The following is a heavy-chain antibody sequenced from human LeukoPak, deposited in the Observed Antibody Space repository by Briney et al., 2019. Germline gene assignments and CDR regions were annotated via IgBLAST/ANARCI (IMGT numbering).Heavy chain of an antibody. CDR1: GFTYKQYG. V-gene: IGHV3-23*01. CDR3: TKGDGGWYPIDS. Sequence: GASLRLSCAASGFTYKQYGMSWPRQAPGRARVCVSTFNYNGANTHYADSVKARLTISRDSSKNTLFLQMNSLRADDTARYYCTKGDGGWYPIDSWGQGTLIIVSS. CDR2: FNYNGANT. D-gene: IGHD6-19*01. J-gene: IGHJ4*02.